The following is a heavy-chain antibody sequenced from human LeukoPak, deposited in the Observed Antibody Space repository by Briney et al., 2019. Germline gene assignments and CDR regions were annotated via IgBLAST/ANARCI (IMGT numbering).Heavy chain of an antibody. J-gene: IGHJ4*02. CDR2: INAGNGDT. V-gene: IGHV1-3*01. Sequence: GASVKVSCKASGYTFTKYVVHWVRQAPGQRPEWMGWINAGNGDTKYSQNFQDRVTITRDTSPNTAYMELSSLTSEDTALYYCARDDCGDTCYPGGYWGQGTLVTVSS. D-gene: IGHD2-21*01. CDR3: ARDDCGDTCYPGGY. CDR1: GYTFTKYV.